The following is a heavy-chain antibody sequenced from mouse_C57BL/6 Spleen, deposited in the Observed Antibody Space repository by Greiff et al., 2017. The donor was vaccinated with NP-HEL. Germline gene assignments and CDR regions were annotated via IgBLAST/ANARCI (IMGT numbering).Heavy chain of an antibody. CDR2: ISSGGSYT. D-gene: IGHD1-1*01. Sequence: EVMLVESGGDLVKPGGSLKLSCAASGFTFSSYGMSWVRQTPDKRLEWVATISSGGSYTYYPDSVKGRFTISRDNAKNTLYLQMSSLKSEDTAMYYCARQYYGSSHWYFDVWGTGTTDTVSS. V-gene: IGHV5-6*02. J-gene: IGHJ1*03. CDR1: GFTFSSYG. CDR3: ARQYYGSSHWYFDV.